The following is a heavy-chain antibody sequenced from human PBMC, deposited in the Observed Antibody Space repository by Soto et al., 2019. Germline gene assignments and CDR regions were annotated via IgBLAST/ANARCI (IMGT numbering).Heavy chain of an antibody. J-gene: IGHJ3*02. D-gene: IGHD6-13*01. V-gene: IGHV3-21*01. CDR2: ITSSSSYI. Sequence: EVQLVESGGGLVKPGGSLRLSCAASGFTFSSYRMNWVRQAPGKGLEWVSSITSSSSYIYYADSVKGRFTISRDNAKNSLYLQMNSLRAQDTAVYHCARAPEGAAEPKDAFDIWGQGTMVTVSS. CDR1: GFTFSSYR. CDR3: ARAPEGAAEPKDAFDI.